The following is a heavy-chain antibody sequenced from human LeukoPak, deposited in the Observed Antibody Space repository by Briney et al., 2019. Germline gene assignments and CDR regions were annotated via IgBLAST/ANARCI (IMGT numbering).Heavy chain of an antibody. CDR2: INASGGSA. CDR3: AKDISGWYGSFAFDI. CDR1: GFTFNNYA. J-gene: IGHJ3*02. V-gene: IGHV3-23*01. Sequence: GGSLRLSCAASGFTFNNYAMSWVRQAPRKGLEWVSDINASGGSAFYAASVKGRFTISRDNAKNSLYLQMNSLRAEDTAVYYCAKDISGWYGSFAFDIWGQGTMVTVSS. D-gene: IGHD6-19*01.